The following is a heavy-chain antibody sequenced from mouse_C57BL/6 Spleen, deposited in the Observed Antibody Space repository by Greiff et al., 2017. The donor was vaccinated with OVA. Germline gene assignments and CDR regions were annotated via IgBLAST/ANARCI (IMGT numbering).Heavy chain of an antibody. Sequence: EVQLQQSGAELVRPGASVKLSCTASGFNIKDYYMHWVKQRPEQGLEWIGRIDPEDGDTEYAPQFQGKATMTADTSSNTAYLQLSSLTSEDTAVYYCTPDYYGERAIDYWGQGTSVTVSS. D-gene: IGHD1-1*01. V-gene: IGHV14-1*01. CDR1: GFNIKDYY. J-gene: IGHJ4*01. CDR3: TPDYYGERAIDY. CDR2: IDPEDGDT.